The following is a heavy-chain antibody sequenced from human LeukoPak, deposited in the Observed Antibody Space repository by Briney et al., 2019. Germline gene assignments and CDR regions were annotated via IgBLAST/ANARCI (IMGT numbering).Heavy chain of an antibody. D-gene: IGHD6-19*01. CDR2: IWYDGSNK. V-gene: IGHV3-33*01. J-gene: IGHJ4*02. Sequence: GGSLRLSCAASGFTFSSYGMHWVRQAPGKGLEWVAVIWYDGSNKYYADSVKGRFTISRDNSKNTLYLQMNSLRAEDTAVYYCARDPGFSGWHHTGYFDHWGQGALVTVSS. CDR1: GFTFSSYG. CDR3: ARDPGFSGWHHTGYFDH.